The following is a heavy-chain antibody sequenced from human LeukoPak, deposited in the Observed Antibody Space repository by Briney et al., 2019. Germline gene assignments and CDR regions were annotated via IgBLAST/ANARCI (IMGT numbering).Heavy chain of an antibody. CDR2: IEAGGTEK. V-gene: IGHV3-7*01. CDR1: GFTFSLYG. CDR3: TRSRSGEL. Sequence: GGTLRLSCAASGFTFSLYGMSWVRQAPGKGLEWVANIEAGGTEKYYVDSVKGRFTISRDNPKNSVSLQMNSLRVEDTAVYYCTRSRSGELWGQGTLVIVSS. D-gene: IGHD3-10*01. J-gene: IGHJ4*02.